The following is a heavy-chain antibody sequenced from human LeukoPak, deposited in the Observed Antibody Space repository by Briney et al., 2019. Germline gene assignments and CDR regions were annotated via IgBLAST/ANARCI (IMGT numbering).Heavy chain of an antibody. D-gene: IGHD3-9*01. J-gene: IGHJ4*02. CDR3: ARGLYRYFDWLPPAGDY. V-gene: IGHV1-8*03. CDR1: GYTFTSYD. Sequence: ASVKVSCKASGYTFTSYDINWVRRATGQGLEWMGWMNPNSGNTGYAQKFQGRVTITRNTSISTAYMELSSLRSEDTAVYYCARGLYRYFDWLPPAGDYWGQGTLVTVSS. CDR2: MNPNSGNT.